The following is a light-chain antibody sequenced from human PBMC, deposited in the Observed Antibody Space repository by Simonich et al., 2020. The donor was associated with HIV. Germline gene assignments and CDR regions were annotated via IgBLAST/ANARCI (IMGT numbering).Light chain of an antibody. CDR2: WAS. Sequence: DIVMTQSPDSLAVSLGERATINCKSSQRVLYSSDNKNYLAWYQQKPGQPPKLLIYWASTRQSGVPERFSGTGSGTDFTLTISSLQAEDVAVYYCQQYYSSPYTFGQGTKLEIK. V-gene: IGKV4-1*01. J-gene: IGKJ2*01. CDR1: QRVLYSSDNKNY. CDR3: QQYYSSPYT.